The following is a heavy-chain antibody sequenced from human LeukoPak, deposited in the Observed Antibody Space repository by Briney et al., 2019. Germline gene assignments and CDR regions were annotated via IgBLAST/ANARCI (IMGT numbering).Heavy chain of an antibody. CDR3: ARPTTVAKGAFDI. J-gene: IGHJ3*02. V-gene: IGHV3-21*01. D-gene: IGHD4-23*01. CDR1: GFTFSDYS. CDR2: ISSSSSYI. Sequence: PGGSLRLSCAASGFTFSDYSMTWVRQAPGKGLEWVSSISSSSSYIKYADSVKGRFTISRDNAKNSLYLQMNSLRAEDTAVYYCARPTTVAKGAFDIWGQGTMVTVSS.